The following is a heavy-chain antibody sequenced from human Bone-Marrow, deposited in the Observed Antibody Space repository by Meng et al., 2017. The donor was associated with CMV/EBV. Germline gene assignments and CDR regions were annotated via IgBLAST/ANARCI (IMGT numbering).Heavy chain of an antibody. CDR3: ATGIVGATNVYGMDV. J-gene: IGHJ6*02. V-gene: IGHV1-2*02. CDR2: INPNSGGT. CDR1: GYTFTGYY. Sequence: ASVKVSCKASGYTFTGYYMHWVRQAPGQGLEWMGWINPNSGGTNYAQKFQGRVTMTRDTSISTAYRERSRLRYDDTAVYYWATGIVGATNVYGMDVWGQGTTVTVSS. D-gene: IGHD1-26*01.